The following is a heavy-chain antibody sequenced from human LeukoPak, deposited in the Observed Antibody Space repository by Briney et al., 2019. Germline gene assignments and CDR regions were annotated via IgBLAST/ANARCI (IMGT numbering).Heavy chain of an antibody. J-gene: IGHJ5*02. D-gene: IGHD3-10*01. CDR1: GYSFATYW. CDR2: IYPGDSDT. Sequence: GESLKISCKGSGYSFATYWIGWARQMPGKGLEWMGIIYPGDSDTKYSPSFQGQVTISADKSINTAYLQWSSLKASDTAMYYCATSTVIRGVFNWFDPWGQGTLVTVSS. CDR3: ATSTVIRGVFNWFDP. V-gene: IGHV5-51*01.